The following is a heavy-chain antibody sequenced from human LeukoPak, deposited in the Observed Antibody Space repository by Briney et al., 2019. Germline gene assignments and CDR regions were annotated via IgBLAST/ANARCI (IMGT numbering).Heavy chain of an antibody. D-gene: IGHD3-9*01. Sequence: HPGGSLRLSCAASGFTFSSYAMSWVRQAPGKGLEWVSAISGSGGSTYYADSVKGRFTTSRDNSKNTLYLQMNSLRAEDTAVYYCAKGDLLRYFDWLLPLGSFDYWGQGTLVTVSS. V-gene: IGHV3-23*01. CDR1: GFTFSSYA. CDR2: ISGSGGST. CDR3: AKGDLLRYFDWLLPLGSFDY. J-gene: IGHJ4*02.